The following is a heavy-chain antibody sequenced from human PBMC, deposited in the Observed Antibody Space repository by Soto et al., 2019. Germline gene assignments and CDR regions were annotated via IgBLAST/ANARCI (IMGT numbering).Heavy chain of an antibody. CDR2: ISWNSGSI. CDR3: AQDFGDIVLMAVDY. V-gene: IGHV3-9*01. J-gene: IGHJ4*02. D-gene: IGHD2-8*01. Sequence: EVQLVESGGGLVQPGRSLRLSCAASGFTFDDYAMHWVRQAPGKGLEWVSGISWNSGSIGYADSVKGRFTISRDNAKNSLYLQMNSLRAEDTALYYCAQDFGDIVLMAVDYWGQGTLVTVSS. CDR1: GFTFDDYA.